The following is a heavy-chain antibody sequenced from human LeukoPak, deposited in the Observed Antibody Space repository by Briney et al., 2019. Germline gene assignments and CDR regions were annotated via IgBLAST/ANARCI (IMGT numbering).Heavy chain of an antibody. D-gene: IGHD2-15*01. CDR3: ARGCSGGSCYYWYFNL. CDR1: GFTFSSYA. Sequence: GGPLRLSCAASGFTFSSYAMSWVRQAPGKGLEWVSAISGSGGSTYYADSVEGRFTISRDNAKNSLYLQMNSLRAEDTAVYYCARGCSGGSCYYWYFNLWGRGTLVTVSS. V-gene: IGHV3-23*01. J-gene: IGHJ2*01. CDR2: ISGSGGST.